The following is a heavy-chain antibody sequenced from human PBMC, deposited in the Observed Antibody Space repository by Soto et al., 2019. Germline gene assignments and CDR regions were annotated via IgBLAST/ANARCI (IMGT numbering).Heavy chain of an antibody. J-gene: IGHJ4*02. V-gene: IGHV3-33*01. D-gene: IGHD3-10*01. Sequence: QVQLVESGGGVVQPGRSLRLSCAATGFTFSGYGMHWVRQAPGKGLEWVAVVRHDGSNIHYADFVKGRFTISRDNSKNTLELEMNSLRAEDTAVYYCVRAGVGPRHFYGSLDYWGQGTLVTVSS. CDR3: VRAGVGPRHFYGSLDY. CDR1: GFTFSGYG. CDR2: VRHDGSNI.